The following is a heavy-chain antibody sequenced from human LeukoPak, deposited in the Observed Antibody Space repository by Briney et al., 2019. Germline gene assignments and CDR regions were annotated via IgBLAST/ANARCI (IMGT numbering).Heavy chain of an antibody. Sequence: GGSLRLSCAASGFTFTNYAMGWVRQAPGKGLEWVSDISGSGAPTSYADSVKGRSTIFRDNSKNTLYLQMNSLRPEDTAVYYCARDRGTTSSSGWYFDPWGRGTLVTVSS. CDR3: ARDRGTTSSSGWYFDP. V-gene: IGHV3-23*01. D-gene: IGHD2-2*01. CDR1: GFTFTNYA. J-gene: IGHJ2*01. CDR2: ISGSGAPT.